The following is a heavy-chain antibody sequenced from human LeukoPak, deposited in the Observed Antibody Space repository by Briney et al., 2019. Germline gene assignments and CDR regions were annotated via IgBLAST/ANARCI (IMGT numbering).Heavy chain of an antibody. CDR1: GFTFSSYG. CDR3: AKQYGGYFEY. CDR2: ISYDGSNK. D-gene: IGHD6-13*01. Sequence: GRSLRLSCAASGFTFSSYGMHWVRQAPGKGLEWVAVISYDGSNKYYADSVKGRFTISRDNSKNTLYLQMDSLRPEDTAVYYCAKQYGGYFEYWGQGTLVSVSS. J-gene: IGHJ4*02. V-gene: IGHV3-30*18.